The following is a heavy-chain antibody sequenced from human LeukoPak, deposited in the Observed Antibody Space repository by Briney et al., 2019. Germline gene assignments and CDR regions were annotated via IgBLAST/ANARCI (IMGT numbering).Heavy chain of an antibody. CDR2: IYYSGST. D-gene: IGHD3-16*01. Sequence: GSLRLSYAASGFTVSSNYMGWIRQPPGKGLEWIGSIYYSGSTYYNPSLKSRVTISVDTSKNQFSLKLSSVTAADTAVYYCARRWVWGQGTLVTVSS. J-gene: IGHJ4*02. V-gene: IGHV4-39*01. CDR3: ARRWV. CDR1: GFTVSSNY.